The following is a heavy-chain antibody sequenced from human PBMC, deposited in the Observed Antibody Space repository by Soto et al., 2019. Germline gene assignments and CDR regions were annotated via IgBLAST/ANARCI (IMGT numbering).Heavy chain of an antibody. CDR3: ARDDCSGTICRYYFDY. CDR2: IDPSGGST. V-gene: IGHV1-46*01. J-gene: IGHJ4*02. Sequence: QVQLVQSGAEVKKPGASVKVSCKASGYTFTRYYMHWVRQAPGQGLEWMGIIDPSGGSTTYAQKFQGRVTMTRDTSTSTVYMGLSSLRSEDTAVYYCARDDCSGTICRYYFDYWGQGTLVTVSS. CDR1: GYTFTRYY. D-gene: IGHD2-2*01.